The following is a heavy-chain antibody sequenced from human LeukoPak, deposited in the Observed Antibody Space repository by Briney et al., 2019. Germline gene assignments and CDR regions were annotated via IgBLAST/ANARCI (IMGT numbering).Heavy chain of an antibody. V-gene: IGHV4-59*01. CDR3: ARGTDVQWDY. D-gene: IGHD1-26*01. CDR2: IYYSGST. CDR1: GDSISSYY. J-gene: IGHJ4*02. Sequence: SETLSLTCTVSGDSISSYYWSWIRQPPGKGLEWIGYIYYSGSTNYNPSLKSRVTISVDTSKNQFFLKLSSVTAADTAIYYCARGTDVQWDYWGQGTLVTVSS.